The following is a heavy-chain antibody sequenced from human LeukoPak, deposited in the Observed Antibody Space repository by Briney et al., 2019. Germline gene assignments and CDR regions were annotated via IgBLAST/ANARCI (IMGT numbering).Heavy chain of an antibody. CDR3: ARVDDSSVIDY. V-gene: IGHV4-30-4*01. Sequence: PSQTLSLTCTVSGDSISSGDYYWNWIRQPPGKGLEWIGYIFFSGSTYYNPSLKSRLTISVDTSKNQFSLRLSSVTAADTAVYYCARVDDSSVIDYWGQGTLVTVSS. CDR1: GDSISSGDYY. CDR2: IFFSGST. J-gene: IGHJ4*02. D-gene: IGHD3-22*01.